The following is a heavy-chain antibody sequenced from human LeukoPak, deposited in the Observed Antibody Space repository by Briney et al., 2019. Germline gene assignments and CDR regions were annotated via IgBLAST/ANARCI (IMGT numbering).Heavy chain of an antibody. CDR1: GFTVSSNY. Sequence: GGSLRLSCAASGFTVSSNYMSWVRQAPGKGLEWVSVIYSGGSTYYADSVKGRFTISRDNAKNSLYLQMNSLRDEDTAVYYCASSYPYDFWSGYDNWFDPWGQGTLVTVSS. CDR2: IYSGGST. V-gene: IGHV3-53*01. J-gene: IGHJ5*02. CDR3: ASSYPYDFWSGYDNWFDP. D-gene: IGHD3-3*01.